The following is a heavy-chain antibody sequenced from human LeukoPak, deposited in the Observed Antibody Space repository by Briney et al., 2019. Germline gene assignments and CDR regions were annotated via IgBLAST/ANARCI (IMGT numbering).Heavy chain of an antibody. D-gene: IGHD3-3*01. CDR1: GFTFNIHG. V-gene: IGHV3-30*18. J-gene: IGHJ4*02. CDR2: ISHDGSNK. CDR3: AKDRTYYDSFSDSEFDY. Sequence: PGGSLRLSCSTSGFTFNIHGMHWVRQPPGKGLEWVAVISHDGSNKYYEDSVKGRFTVSRDTSKNTVHLQMNSLRPEDTAVYYCAKDRTYYDSFSDSEFDYWDQGTLVTVSS.